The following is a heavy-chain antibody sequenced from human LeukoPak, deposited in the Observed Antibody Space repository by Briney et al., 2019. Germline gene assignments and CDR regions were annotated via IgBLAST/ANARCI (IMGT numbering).Heavy chain of an antibody. D-gene: IGHD4-11*01. CDR2: IYYSGST. V-gene: IGHV4-61*08. CDR3: ARVDYSNLFDY. CDR1: GGSISGGAYY. Sequence: SQTLSLTCTVSGGSISGGAYYWSWIRQPPGKGLEWIGYIYYSGSTNYNPSLKSRVTISVDTSKNQFSLKLSSVTAADTAVYYCARVDYSNLFDYWGQGTLVTVSS. J-gene: IGHJ4*02.